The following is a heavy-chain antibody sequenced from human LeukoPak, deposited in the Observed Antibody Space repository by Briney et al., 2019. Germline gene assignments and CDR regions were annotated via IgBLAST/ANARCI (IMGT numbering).Heavy chain of an antibody. CDR1: GFSLSTSGVG. Sequence: SGPTLVNPTQTLTLTCTFSGFSLSTSGVGVGWIRQPPGKALEWLALIYCDDDKRYSPSLKSRLTITKDTSKNQVVLTMTNMDPVDTATYYCAHTSYYYDSSGYYFDWFDPWGQGTLVTVSS. J-gene: IGHJ5*02. CDR2: IYCDDDK. CDR3: AHTSYYYDSSGYYFDWFDP. V-gene: IGHV2-5*02. D-gene: IGHD3-22*01.